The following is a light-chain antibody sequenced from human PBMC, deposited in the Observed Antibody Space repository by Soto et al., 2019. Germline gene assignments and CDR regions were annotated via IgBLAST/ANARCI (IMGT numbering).Light chain of an antibody. Sequence: QPVLTQPPSASGSPGQSVTISCTGTSSDIGGYYYVSWYQQHPGKAPKLILYEVTKRPSGVPDRFSGSKSGNTASLTVSGLQAEDEAEYYCSSYGGSNNLLFGGGTKLTVL. CDR2: EVT. J-gene: IGLJ2*01. CDR1: SSDIGGYYY. CDR3: SSYGGSNNLL. V-gene: IGLV2-8*01.